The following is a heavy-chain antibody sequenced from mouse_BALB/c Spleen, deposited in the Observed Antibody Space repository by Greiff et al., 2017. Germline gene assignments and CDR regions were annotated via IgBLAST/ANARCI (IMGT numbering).Heavy chain of an antibody. D-gene: IGHD2-1*01. CDR3: ARRGNYGDGDY. CDR2: ISSGSSTI. CDR1: GFTFSSFG. Sequence: EVQLVESGGGLVQPGGSRKLSCAASGFTFSSFGMHWVRQAPEKGLEWVAYISSGSSTIYYADTVKGRFTISRDNPKNTLVLQMTSLRSEDTAMYYCARRGNYGDGDYWGQGTSVTGSS. V-gene: IGHV5-17*02. J-gene: IGHJ4*01.